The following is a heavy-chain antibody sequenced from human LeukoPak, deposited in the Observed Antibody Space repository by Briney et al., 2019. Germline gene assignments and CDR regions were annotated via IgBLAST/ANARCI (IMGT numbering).Heavy chain of an antibody. CDR2: INPNSGGT. CDR1: GYTFTGYY. D-gene: IGHD5-24*01. Sequence: GASVKVSCKASGYTFTGYYMHWVRQAPGQGLEWMGWINPNSGGTNYAQKFQGRVTMTRDMSTSTVYMELSSLRSEDTAVYYCARAAGYNSAFDIWGQGTMVTVSS. V-gene: IGHV1-2*02. J-gene: IGHJ3*02. CDR3: ARAAGYNSAFDI.